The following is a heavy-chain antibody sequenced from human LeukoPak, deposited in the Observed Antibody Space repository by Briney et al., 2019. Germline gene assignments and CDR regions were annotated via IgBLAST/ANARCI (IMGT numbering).Heavy chain of an antibody. CDR1: GFTFCNLA. Sequence: GSLRLSCAASGFTFCNLAMNRVRQAPGKGLEWVSGISGSGANTYYADSVKGRFTISRDNSKNTQYLQLNSLRAEDTAVYYCAKGIDDWNYGFDYWGQGTLVTVSS. CDR2: ISGSGANT. CDR3: AKGIDDWNYGFDY. D-gene: IGHD1-7*01. V-gene: IGHV3-23*01. J-gene: IGHJ4*02.